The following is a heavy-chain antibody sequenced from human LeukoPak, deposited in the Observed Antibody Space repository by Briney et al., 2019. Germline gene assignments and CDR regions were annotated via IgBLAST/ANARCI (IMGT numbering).Heavy chain of an antibody. Sequence: PSETLSLTCTVSDGSISSYYWSWIRQPPGKGLEWIGYIYYSGSTNYNPSLKSRVTISVDTSKNQFSLKLSSVTAADTAVYYCARENEVVDTAMVFDYWGQGTLVTVSS. V-gene: IGHV4-59*01. CDR1: DGSISSYY. D-gene: IGHD5-18*01. CDR2: IYYSGST. CDR3: ARENEVVDTAMVFDY. J-gene: IGHJ4*02.